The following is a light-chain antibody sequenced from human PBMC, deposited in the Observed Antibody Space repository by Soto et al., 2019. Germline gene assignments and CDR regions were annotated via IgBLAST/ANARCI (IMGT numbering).Light chain of an antibody. CDR3: QQADSFPRT. CDR2: DAS. J-gene: IGKJ1*01. CDR1: QPISSW. V-gene: IGKV1-12*01. Sequence: DIQMTQSPSTVSASVGDRVTITCRASQPISSWLAWYQQKPGKAPKLLIYDASNLQSGVPSRFGGSGSGTDFTLTISSLQPEDSASYYCQQADSFPRTFGEGTKVDIK.